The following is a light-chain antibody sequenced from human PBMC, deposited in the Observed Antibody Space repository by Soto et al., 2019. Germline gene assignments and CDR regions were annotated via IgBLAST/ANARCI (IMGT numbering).Light chain of an antibody. J-gene: IGKJ4*01. V-gene: IGKV3-11*01. CDR3: QQRYNWPLT. CDR1: QSVSRR. CDR2: GAS. Sequence: PGGRATLSRRASQSVSRRLAWYQHRPGQSPRLLIYGASKRATGIPARFSGSGSGTDFTLTISSLEPEDFAVYYCQQRYNWPLTFGGGTKVDIK.